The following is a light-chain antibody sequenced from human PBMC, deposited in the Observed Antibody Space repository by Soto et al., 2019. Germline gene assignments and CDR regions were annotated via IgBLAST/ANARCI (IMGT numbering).Light chain of an antibody. CDR1: QSVSSY. J-gene: IGKJ1*01. CDR2: DAS. V-gene: IGKV3-11*01. CDR3: QQRSNWPRT. Sequence: EIVLTQSPAPLSLSPGERATLSCRASQSVSSYLAWYQQKPGQAPRLLIYDASNRATGIPARFSGSGSGTDFTLTISSLEPEDLAVYYCQQRSNWPRTFGQGTKVEIK.